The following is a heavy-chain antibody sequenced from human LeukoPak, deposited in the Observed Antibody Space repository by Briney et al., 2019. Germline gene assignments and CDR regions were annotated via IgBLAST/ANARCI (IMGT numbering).Heavy chain of an antibody. CDR2: INPDTGDT. CDR1: GYTFTAYD. V-gene: IGHV1-8*01. D-gene: IGHD3-22*01. Sequence: ASVKVSCKGSGYTFTAYDINWVRQGAGQGLEWIGWINPDTGDTRYAQKFPGRVTMTRHTYKSTPYMDLNSLRSEDTAVYYCARLSDTPAYYYSSGYYHIRYWGQGTLVTVSS. J-gene: IGHJ4*02. CDR3: ARLSDTPAYYYSSGYYHIRY.